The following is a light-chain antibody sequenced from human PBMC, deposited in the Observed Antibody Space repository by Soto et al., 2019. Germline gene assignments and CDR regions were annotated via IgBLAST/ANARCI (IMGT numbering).Light chain of an antibody. V-gene: IGLV2-18*03. CDR2: EVS. CDR3: SSFTSSNTWV. CDR1: SSDVGSYNR. J-gene: IGLJ3*02. Sequence: QSALTQPPSVSGSPGQSVTISCTGTSSDVGSYNRVSWYQQPPGTAPKLIIYEVSNRPSGVPDRFFGSKSGNTASLTTSGLQAEDEADYYSSSFTSSNTWVFVVGTKLTVL.